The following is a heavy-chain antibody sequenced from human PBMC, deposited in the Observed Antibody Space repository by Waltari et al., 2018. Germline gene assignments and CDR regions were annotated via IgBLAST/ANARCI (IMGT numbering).Heavy chain of an antibody. CDR1: GFTFSTYA. CDR2: ISHKGHST. D-gene: IGHD6-6*01. J-gene: IGHJ5*02. V-gene: IGHV3-64D*06. Sequence: EVQLVESGGGLVQPGGSLRLSCSASGFTFSTYAMHWVRQAPGKGLETVSGISHKGHSTFYADSVKGRFTISRDNSKNTLYLQMSSLRTEDTAVYFCVKDSISARLGGASSFDPWGQGTLATVSS. CDR3: VKDSISARLGGASSFDP.